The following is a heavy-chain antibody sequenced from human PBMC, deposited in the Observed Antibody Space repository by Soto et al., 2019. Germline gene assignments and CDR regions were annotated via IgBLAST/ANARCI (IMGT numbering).Heavy chain of an antibody. CDR1: GASISTSSYY. Sequence: QLQLLESGPGLVKPSETLSLTCTVSGASISTSSYYWGWIRQPPGKGLEWIGSIYYSGSTYYNPSLKSRITISVDTSKNQFSLKLSSVTDADTAVYYCARLAASMIVVVWGQGTTVTVSS. CDR2: IYYSGST. V-gene: IGHV4-39*01. CDR3: ARLAASMIVVV. J-gene: IGHJ6*02. D-gene: IGHD3-22*01.